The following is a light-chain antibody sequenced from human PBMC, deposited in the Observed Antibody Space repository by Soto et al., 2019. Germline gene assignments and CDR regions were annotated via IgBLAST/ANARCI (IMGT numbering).Light chain of an antibody. CDR2: DVS. J-gene: IGLJ1*01. CDR1: SSDVGAYTF. CDR3: SSYTSSSTHV. Sequence: QSALTQPASVSGSPGQSITISCTGTSSDVGAYTFVSWYQQHPDKVPKLMIFDVSRRPSGVSHRFSGSKSGNTASLTISGLQPEDEGDYYCSSYTSSSTHVFGSGTQLTVL. V-gene: IGLV2-14*03.